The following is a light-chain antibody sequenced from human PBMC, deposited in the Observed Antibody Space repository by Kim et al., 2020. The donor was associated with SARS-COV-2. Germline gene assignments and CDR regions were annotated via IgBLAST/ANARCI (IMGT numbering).Light chain of an antibody. J-gene: IGLJ2*01. Sequence: SYELTQPPSVSVSPGKTARITCGGNNIGSKSVHWYQQKPGQAPVLVIYYDSDRPSGIPERFSGSNSGNTATLTISRVEAEDEADYYCQVWDSSSDHSVFGGGTQLTVL. CDR1: NIGSKS. V-gene: IGLV3-21*04. CDR3: QVWDSSSDHSV. CDR2: YDS.